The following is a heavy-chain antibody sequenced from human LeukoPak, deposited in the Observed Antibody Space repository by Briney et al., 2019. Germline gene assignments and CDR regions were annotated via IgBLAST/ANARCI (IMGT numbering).Heavy chain of an antibody. CDR1: GGSISSHY. CDR2: IQSSGST. Sequence: SETLSLTCTVSGGSISSHYWSWIRQPAGKGLEWIAYIQSSGSTNYNPSLRSRVTISMDTSKCQFSLRLTSVTAADTAVYYCARGAGWWDYWGQGTLVTVSS. D-gene: IGHD2-15*01. V-gene: IGHV4-59*11. CDR3: ARGAGWWDY. J-gene: IGHJ4*02.